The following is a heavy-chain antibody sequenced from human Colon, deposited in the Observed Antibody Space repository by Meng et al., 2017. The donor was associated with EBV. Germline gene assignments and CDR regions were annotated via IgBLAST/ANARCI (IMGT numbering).Heavy chain of an antibody. Sequence: QVQVQASGPGLVEPSGTLSLTCAVSGGSISTSDRWSWVRQPPGKGLEWIGEIYRGGGTNYNPSFKSRVTISVDTSNNHFSLKLSYVTAADTAVYYCARVRVIPAAVGFDYWGQGTLVTVSS. J-gene: IGHJ4*02. CDR2: IYRGGGT. V-gene: IGHV4-4*02. CDR1: GGSISTSDR. D-gene: IGHD2-2*01. CDR3: ARVRVIPAAVGFDY.